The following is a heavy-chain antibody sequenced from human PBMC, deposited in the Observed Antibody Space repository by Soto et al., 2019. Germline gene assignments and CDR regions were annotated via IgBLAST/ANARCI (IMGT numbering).Heavy chain of an antibody. J-gene: IGHJ4*02. Sequence: QVQLQQWGAGPLKPSETLSLTCAVYGGSFSGYYWSWIRQPPGKGLEWIGEINHSGSTNYNPSLKSRVTISVDTSKNQFSLKLSSVTAADTAVYYCARNIAVAGFDYWGQGTLVTVSS. CDR3: ARNIAVAGFDY. CDR2: INHSGST. CDR1: GGSFSGYY. D-gene: IGHD6-19*01. V-gene: IGHV4-34*01.